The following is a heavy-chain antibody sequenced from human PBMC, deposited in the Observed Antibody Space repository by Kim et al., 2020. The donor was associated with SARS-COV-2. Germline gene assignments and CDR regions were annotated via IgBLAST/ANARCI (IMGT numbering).Heavy chain of an antibody. J-gene: IGHJ4*02. Sequence: GGSLRLSCAASGFTFSSYAMSWVRQAPGKGLEWVLAISGSGGSTYYADSVKGRFTISRDNSKNTLYLQMNSLRAEDTAVYYCAKDMGDRWAAAGYFDYWGQGTLVTVSS. CDR3: AKDMGDRWAAAGYFDY. V-gene: IGHV3-23*01. CDR1: GFTFSSYA. D-gene: IGHD6-13*01. CDR2: ISGSGGST.